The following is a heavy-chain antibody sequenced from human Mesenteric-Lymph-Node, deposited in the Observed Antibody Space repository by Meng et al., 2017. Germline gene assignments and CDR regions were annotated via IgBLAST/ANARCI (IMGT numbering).Heavy chain of an antibody. CDR2: VSGSGVST. CDR3: ARDRRVEMATTDAFDI. V-gene: IGHV3-23*01. D-gene: IGHD5-24*01. Sequence: GGSLRLSCAASGFTFNSHAMSWVRQTPGKCLEWVSSVSGSGVSTYYADSVKGRFTISRDNSKNTLYLQMNSLRAEDTAVYYCARDRRVEMATTDAFDIWGQGTMVTVAS. J-gene: IGHJ3*02. CDR1: GFTFNSHA.